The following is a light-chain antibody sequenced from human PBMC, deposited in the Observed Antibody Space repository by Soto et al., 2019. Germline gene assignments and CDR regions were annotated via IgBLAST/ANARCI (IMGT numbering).Light chain of an antibody. CDR2: DVA. J-gene: IGLJ1*01. CDR3: CSYVGGDTLI. CDR1: SRDVGFSNY. V-gene: IGLV2-11*01. Sequence: QSVLTQPRSVSGSPGQTVTISCTGTSRDVGFSNYISWYQQHPGEAPKLVIYDVAQRPSGVPDRLSGSRSGKTASLTISGLQPYDEGDYYRCSYVGGDTLIFGSGTKVTVL.